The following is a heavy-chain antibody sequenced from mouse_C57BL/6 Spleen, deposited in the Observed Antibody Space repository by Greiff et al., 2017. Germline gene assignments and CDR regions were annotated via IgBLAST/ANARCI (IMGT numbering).Heavy chain of an antibody. V-gene: IGHV1-80*01. CDR2: IYPGDGDT. J-gene: IGHJ4*01. Sequence: QVHVKQSGAELVKPGASVKISCKASGYAFSSYWMNWVKQRPGKGLEWIGQIYPGDGDTNYNGKFKGKATLTADKSSSTAYMQLSSLTSEDSAVYFCARPYDYVMDYWGQGTSVTVSS. CDR1: GYAFSSYW. CDR3: ARPYDYVMDY. D-gene: IGHD2-4*01.